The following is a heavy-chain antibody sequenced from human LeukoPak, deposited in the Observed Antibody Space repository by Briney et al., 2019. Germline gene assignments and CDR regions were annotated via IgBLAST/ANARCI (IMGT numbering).Heavy chain of an antibody. V-gene: IGHV3-7*03. CDR2: IDIDGNKK. Sequence: GGPLRLSCAASGFTFSSYWMTWVRQAPGRGLEWVANIDIDGNKKDYVGSVKGRFTISRDNAKNSLYLQMLSLRAEDTAVYYCATDRASHAFDIWGQGTMVTVSS. CDR1: GFTFSSYW. J-gene: IGHJ3*02. CDR3: ATDRASHAFDI.